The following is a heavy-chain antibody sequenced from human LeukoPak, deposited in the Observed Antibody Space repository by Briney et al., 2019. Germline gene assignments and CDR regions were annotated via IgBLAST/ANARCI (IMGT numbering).Heavy chain of an antibody. CDR2: INSDGSST. D-gene: IGHD2-2*01. CDR1: GFTFSSYW. Sequence: GGSLRLSCAASGFTFSSYWMHWVRHAPGKGLVWVSRINSDGSSTSYADSVKGRFTISRDNAKNTLYLQMNSLRAEDTAVYYCARVHCSSTSCLDPFDYWGQGTLVTVSS. J-gene: IGHJ4*02. CDR3: ARVHCSSTSCLDPFDY. V-gene: IGHV3-74*01.